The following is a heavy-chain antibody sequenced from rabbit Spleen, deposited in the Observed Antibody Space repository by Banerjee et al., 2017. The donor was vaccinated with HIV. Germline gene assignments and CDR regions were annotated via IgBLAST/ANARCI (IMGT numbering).Heavy chain of an antibody. Sequence: QDQLEESGGDLVKPDGSLTLTCTASGVSFSSNNYMCWVRQAPGKGLEWIACIDTGSSGFTYFASWAIGRFTISKTSSTAVALQMTSLTAADTATYFCARWASSDGYFDLWGPGTLVTVS. D-gene: IGHD1-1*01. V-gene: IGHV1S45*01. J-gene: IGHJ4*01. CDR1: GVSFSSNNY. CDR3: ARWASSDGYFDL. CDR2: IDTGSSGFT.